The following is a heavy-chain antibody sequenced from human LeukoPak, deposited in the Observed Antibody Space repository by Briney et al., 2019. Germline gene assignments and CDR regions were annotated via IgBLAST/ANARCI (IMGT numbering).Heavy chain of an antibody. Sequence: ASVKVPCTASGYTFIEYGINWVRQAPGHGLEWMGWVSPYNGDTRYTQKFQGRVTLTTDTSTSTAYMELRSLTSDDTAVYYCARVGRSLRAFDIWGQGTMITVSS. D-gene: IGHD3-10*01. CDR1: GYTFIEYG. J-gene: IGHJ3*02. CDR3: ARVGRSLRAFDI. CDR2: VSPYNGDT. V-gene: IGHV1-18*01.